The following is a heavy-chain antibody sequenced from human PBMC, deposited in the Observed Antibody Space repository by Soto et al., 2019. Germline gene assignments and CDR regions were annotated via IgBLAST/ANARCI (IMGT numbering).Heavy chain of an antibody. CDR2: ISGSGGST. D-gene: IGHD5-12*01. CDR1: GVTFSNYA. J-gene: IGHJ4*02. Sequence: GRSLRLSCAAAGVTFSNYAMSCVLQTPGKGLEWVSAISGSGGSTYYADSVKGRFTISRDNSKNTLYLQMNSLRAEDTAVYYCANRGYSGYDYAGPNPFDYWGQGTLVTVSS. CDR3: ANRGYSGYDYAGPNPFDY. V-gene: IGHV3-23*01.